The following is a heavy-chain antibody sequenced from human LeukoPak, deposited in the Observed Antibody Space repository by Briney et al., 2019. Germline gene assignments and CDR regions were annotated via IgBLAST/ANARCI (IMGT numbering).Heavy chain of an antibody. CDR3: ARDSSGGEYFDY. CDR2: ISYDGSNK. D-gene: IGHD6-19*01. J-gene: IGHJ4*02. Sequence: GGSLRLSCAASGFTFSSYGMHWVRQAPGKGLEWVAVISYDGSNKYYADSVKGRFTISRDNSKNTLYLQMNSLRAEDTAVYYCARDSSGGEYFDYWGQGTLVTVSS. V-gene: IGHV3-30*03. CDR1: GFTFSSYG.